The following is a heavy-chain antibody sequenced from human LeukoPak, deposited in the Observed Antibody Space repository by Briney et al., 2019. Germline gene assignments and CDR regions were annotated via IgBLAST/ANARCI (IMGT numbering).Heavy chain of an antibody. Sequence: GRSLRLSCAASGFTFSSYAMHWVRQAPGKGLEWVALISYDGSNKYYADSVKGRFTISRDNSKNTLFLQMNSLRAEDTAVYYCARDSPQVYCTSTSCYRFYFDYWGQGTLVTVSS. D-gene: IGHD2-2*02. J-gene: IGHJ4*02. CDR1: GFTFSSYA. V-gene: IGHV3-30-3*01. CDR3: ARDSPQVYCTSTSCYRFYFDY. CDR2: ISYDGSNK.